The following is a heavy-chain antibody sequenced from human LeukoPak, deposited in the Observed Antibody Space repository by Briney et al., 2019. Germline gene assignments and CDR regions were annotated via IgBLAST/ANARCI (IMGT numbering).Heavy chain of an antibody. CDR1: GFTFSSYS. Sequence: LSGGSLRLSCAASGFTFSSYSMNWVRQAPGKGLEWVSYISSSSSTIYYADSVKGRFTISRDNAKNSLYLQMNSLRAEDTTVYYCAREFRGVISYFDYWGQGTLVTVSS. CDR3: AREFRGVISYFDY. CDR2: ISSSSSTI. V-gene: IGHV3-48*01. J-gene: IGHJ4*02. D-gene: IGHD3-10*01.